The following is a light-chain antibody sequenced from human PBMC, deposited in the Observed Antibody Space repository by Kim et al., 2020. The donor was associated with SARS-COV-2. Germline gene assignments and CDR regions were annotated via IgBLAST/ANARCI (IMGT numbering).Light chain of an antibody. CDR3: QAWDSSTGV. CDR1: KLGDKY. V-gene: IGLV3-1*01. J-gene: IGLJ1*01. Sequence: SYELTQPPSVSVSPGQTASITCSGHKLGDKYACWYQQKPGQSPVLVIYQDSKRPSGIPERFSGYNSGNTATLTISGTRAMDEADYYCQAWDSSTGVFGTGTKVTVL. CDR2: QDS.